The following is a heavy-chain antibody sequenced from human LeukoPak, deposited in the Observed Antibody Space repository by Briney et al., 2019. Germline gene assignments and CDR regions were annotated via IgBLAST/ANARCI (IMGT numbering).Heavy chain of an antibody. J-gene: IGHJ4*02. Sequence: SETLSLTFSVSNYSLKRGYYWGWIRQPPGKGLEWIGNIYHTGYSYSNPSLKSRVSISFDTSKNQFSLKLTSVTAADTAVYYCGSRRTAMFGVIKGPIDYWGQGTLVTVSS. D-gene: IGHD3-3*01. CDR1: NYSLKRGYY. V-gene: IGHV4-38-2*02. CDR3: GSRRTAMFGVIKGPIDY. CDR2: IYHTGYS.